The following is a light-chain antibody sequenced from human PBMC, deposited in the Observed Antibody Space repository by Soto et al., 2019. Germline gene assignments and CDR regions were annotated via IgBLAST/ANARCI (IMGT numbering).Light chain of an antibody. J-gene: IGKJ4*01. CDR3: QQYNNWPLT. CDR1: QSLTSY. CDR2: GIS. V-gene: IGKV3-15*01. Sequence: EIVMTRSPATLSVSPGETATLSCRASQSLTSYLAWYQQKPDQAPRLLIYGISTRATDIPARFSGSGSGTEFTLTISSLQSEDFAVYYCQQYNNWPLTFGGGTKVDIK.